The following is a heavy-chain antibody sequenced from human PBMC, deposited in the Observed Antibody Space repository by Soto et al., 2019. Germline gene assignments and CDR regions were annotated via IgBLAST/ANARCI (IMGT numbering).Heavy chain of an antibody. J-gene: IGHJ4*02. CDR3: AGGGAGSGPFTWELPDN. CDR1: GNTFTYRY. D-gene: IGHD1-26*01. V-gene: IGHV1-45*02. CDR2: ITPFSGDV. Sequence: QMQLVQSGAEVKKTGSSVTVSCKALGNTFTYRYLHWVRQAPGQALAWMGWITPFSGDVHYAQKFQERVTITRDRSINTAYMQMSSLRSEDTAMYFCAGGGAGSGPFTWELPDNWGQGTLVTVSS.